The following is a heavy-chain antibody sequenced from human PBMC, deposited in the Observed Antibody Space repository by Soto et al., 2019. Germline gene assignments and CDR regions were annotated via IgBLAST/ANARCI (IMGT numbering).Heavy chain of an antibody. CDR3: ARYIPGVRYYGMDV. V-gene: IGHV3-23*01. J-gene: IGHJ6*02. Sequence: GGSLILSCAAAGFTFSSYAMKWVRQAPGKGLEWVSLIGESGTPTYYADSVKGRFTISGDNSGNTLFLEMYSLRAEDTAVYYCARYIPGVRYYGMDVWGQGTTVTVSS. CDR2: IGESGTPT. D-gene: IGHD2-2*01. CDR1: GFTFSSYA.